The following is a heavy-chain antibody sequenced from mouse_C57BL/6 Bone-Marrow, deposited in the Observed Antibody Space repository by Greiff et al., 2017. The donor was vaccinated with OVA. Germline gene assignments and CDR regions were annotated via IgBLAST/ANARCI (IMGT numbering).Heavy chain of an antibody. CDR1: GFTFSSYA. V-gene: IGHV5-4*03. Sequence: EVQLQESGGGLVKPGGSLKLSCAASGFTFSSYAMSWVRQTPEQRLEWVATISDGGSYTYYPDNVKGRFTISRDNAKNNLYLQMSQLKSEDTSMYYCARRYYFDYWGQGTTLTVSS. J-gene: IGHJ2*01. CDR3: ARRYYFDY. CDR2: ISDGGSYT.